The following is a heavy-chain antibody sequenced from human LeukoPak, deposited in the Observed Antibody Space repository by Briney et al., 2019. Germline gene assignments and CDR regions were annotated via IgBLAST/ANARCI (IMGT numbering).Heavy chain of an antibody. CDR1: GGTFSSYA. V-gene: IGHV1-69*04. CDR2: IIPILGIA. D-gene: IGHD5-18*01. Sequence: SVKVSCKASGGTFSSYAISWVRQAPGQGLEWMGRIIPILGIANYAQKFQGRVTITADKSTSTAYMELSSLRSEDTAVYYCATTAMVDAFDIWGQGTMVTVSS. CDR3: ATTAMVDAFDI. J-gene: IGHJ3*02.